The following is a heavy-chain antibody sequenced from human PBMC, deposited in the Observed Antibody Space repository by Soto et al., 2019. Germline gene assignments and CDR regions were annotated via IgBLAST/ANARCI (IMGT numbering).Heavy chain of an antibody. CDR3: AKDTSYYYDSSGRNLDY. CDR1: GFTFSSYA. Sequence: GGSLRLSCAASGFTFSSYAMSWVRQAPGKGLEWVSAISGSGGSTYYADSVKGRFTISRDNSKNTLYLQMNSLRAEDTAVYYCAKDTSYYYDSSGRNLDYWGQGTLVTVSS. V-gene: IGHV3-23*01. CDR2: ISGSGGST. J-gene: IGHJ4*02. D-gene: IGHD3-22*01.